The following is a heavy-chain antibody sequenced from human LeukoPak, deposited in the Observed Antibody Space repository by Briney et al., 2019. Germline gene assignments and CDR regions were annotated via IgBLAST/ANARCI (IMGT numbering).Heavy chain of an antibody. CDR1: GFTFSSYS. D-gene: IGHD2-21*02. Sequence: GWSLRLSCAASGFTFSSYSMNWVRQAPGKGLEWVSYISSSSSTIYYADSVKGRFTISRDNAKNSLYLQMNSLRDEDTAVYYCAREPYCGGDCPALDYWGQGTLVTVSS. V-gene: IGHV3-48*02. CDR2: ISSSSSTI. CDR3: AREPYCGGDCPALDY. J-gene: IGHJ4*02.